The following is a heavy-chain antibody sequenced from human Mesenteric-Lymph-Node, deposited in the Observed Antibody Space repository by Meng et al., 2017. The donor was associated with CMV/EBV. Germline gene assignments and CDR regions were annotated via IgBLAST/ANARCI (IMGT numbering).Heavy chain of an antibody. CDR1: GFTFSSYA. CDR2: ISYDGSNK. V-gene: IGHV3-30*04. CDR3: ARVSGPYYYYGMDV. Sequence: GESLKISCAASGFTFSSYAMHWVRQAPGKGLEWVAVISYDGSNKYYADSVRGRFTISRDNSKNTLYLQMNSLRAEDTAVYYCARVSGPYYYYGMDVWGQGTTVTVSS. J-gene: IGHJ6*02.